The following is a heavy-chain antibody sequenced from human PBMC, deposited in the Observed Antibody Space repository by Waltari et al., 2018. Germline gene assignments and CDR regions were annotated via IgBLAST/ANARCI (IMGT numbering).Heavy chain of an antibody. CDR1: GYTFTGYY. Sequence: QVYLVQSGAEVKKPGASVKVSCQASGYTFTGYYMPWVRQAPGQGLEWMGWINPNSGGTNYAQNFQGRVTMTRDTSISTAYMELSRLTSDDTAVYYCTRRLLGATYHLDYWGQGTLVTVSS. CDR2: INPNSGGT. D-gene: IGHD1-26*01. CDR3: TRRLLGATYHLDY. V-gene: IGHV1-2*02. J-gene: IGHJ4*02.